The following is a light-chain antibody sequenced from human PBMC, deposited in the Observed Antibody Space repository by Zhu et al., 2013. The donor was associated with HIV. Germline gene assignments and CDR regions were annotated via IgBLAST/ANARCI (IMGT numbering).Light chain of an antibody. CDR3: QQYYSSPPT. J-gene: IGKJ2*01. Sequence: DIVMTQSPDALAVSLGERATVNCKSSQSVFFNSNNKNYLAWYQQKPGQPPKLLIYWASSRQPGVPDRFSGSGSGTDFTLSISSLQSEDVAVYYCQQYYSSPPTFGQGTRVEIK. CDR1: QSVFFNSNNKNY. CDR2: WAS. V-gene: IGKV4-1*01.